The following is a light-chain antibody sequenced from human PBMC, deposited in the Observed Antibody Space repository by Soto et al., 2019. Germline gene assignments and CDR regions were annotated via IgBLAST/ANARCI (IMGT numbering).Light chain of an antibody. V-gene: IGLV2-23*01. CDR3: CSYADITL. CDR2: EGS. J-gene: IGLJ2*01. CDR1: RSDVGSYKL. Sequence: QSVLTQPASVSGSPGQSITISCTGTRSDVGSYKLVSWYQHHPGKAPKLIIYEGSERPSGVSHRFSGSKSGNTASLTISGLQADDEADYYCCSYADITLFGGGTKLTVL.